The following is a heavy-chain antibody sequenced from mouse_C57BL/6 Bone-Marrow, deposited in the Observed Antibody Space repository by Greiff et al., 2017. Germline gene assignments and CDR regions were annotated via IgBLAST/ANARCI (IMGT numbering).Heavy chain of an antibody. J-gene: IGHJ3*01. V-gene: IGHV1-50*01. CDR2: IDPSDSYT. Sequence: VQLQQPGAELVKPGASVKLSCKASGYTFTSYWMQWVKQRPGQGLEWIGEIDPSDSYTNYNQQFKGKATLTVDTSSSTAYMQLSSLTSADSAVYYCAREDSNYWFAYWGQGTLVTVSA. CDR1: GYTFTSYW. D-gene: IGHD2-5*01. CDR3: AREDSNYWFAY.